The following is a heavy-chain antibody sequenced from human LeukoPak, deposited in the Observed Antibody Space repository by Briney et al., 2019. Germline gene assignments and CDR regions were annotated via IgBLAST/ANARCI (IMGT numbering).Heavy chain of an antibody. CDR3: ARSSYSSSSSV. V-gene: IGHV3-7*03. CDR2: INSDGSEG. D-gene: IGHD6-6*01. CDR1: GFSFTNYA. Sequence: GGSLRLSCAASGFSFTNYAMNWVRQAPGKGLEWVASINSDGSEGYYADVVKGRFTISRDNAKNSLYLQINSLRAEDTAVYYCARSSYSSSSSVWGQGTMVTVSS. J-gene: IGHJ3*01.